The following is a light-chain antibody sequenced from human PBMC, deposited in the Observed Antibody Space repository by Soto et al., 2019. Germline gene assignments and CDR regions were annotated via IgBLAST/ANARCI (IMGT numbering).Light chain of an antibody. V-gene: IGLV4-69*01. Sequence: QPVLTQSPSASASLGASVKLTCTLSSGHSSYAIAWHQQQPEKGPRYLMKINSDGSHSKGDGIPDRFSGSSSGAERYLTISSLQSEDEADYYCQTWVSGIEVFGGGTKIIVL. CDR2: INSDGSH. CDR1: SGHSSYA. CDR3: QTWVSGIEV. J-gene: IGLJ2*01.